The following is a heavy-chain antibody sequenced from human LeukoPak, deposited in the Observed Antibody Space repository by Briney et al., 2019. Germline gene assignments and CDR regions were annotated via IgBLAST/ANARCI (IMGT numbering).Heavy chain of an antibody. D-gene: IGHD3-10*01. CDR1: GFTFSSYG. V-gene: IGHV3-30*02. Sequence: GGSLRLSCAASGFTFSSYGMHWVRQAPGKGLEWVAFIRYDGTNKYYADSVKGRFTISRDNSKSTLYIQMNSLRAEDTAVYYCARAKPKNMVRGLIMRRESRYYFDYWGQGTLVTVSS. J-gene: IGHJ4*02. CDR2: IRYDGTNK. CDR3: ARAKPKNMVRGLIMRRESRYYFDY.